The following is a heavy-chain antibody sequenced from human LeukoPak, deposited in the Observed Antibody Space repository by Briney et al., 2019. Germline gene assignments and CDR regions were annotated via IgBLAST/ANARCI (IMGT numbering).Heavy chain of an antibody. CDR1: GYTLTELS. J-gene: IGHJ6*03. V-gene: IGHV1-24*01. CDR2: FDPEDGET. D-gene: IGHD5-18*01. Sequence: ASVKVSCKVSGYTLTELSMHWVRQAPGKGLEWMGGFDPEDGETIYAQKFQGRVTMTEDTSTDTAYMELSSLRSEDTAVYYCATDRPAEGYPRGYYYYMDVWGKGTTVTVSS. CDR3: ATDRPAEGYPRGYYYYMDV.